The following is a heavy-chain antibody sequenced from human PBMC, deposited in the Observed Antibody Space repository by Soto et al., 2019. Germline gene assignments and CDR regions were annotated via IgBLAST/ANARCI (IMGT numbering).Heavy chain of an antibody. CDR2: IYYSGST. CDR3: ARPLYSYGPMDV. J-gene: IGHJ6*02. Sequence: QVQLQESGPGLVKPSETLSLTCTVSGGSVSSGSYYWSWIRQPPGKGLEWIGYIYYSGSTNYNPSLKSRVXLXVXXSKNQFSLKLSSVTAADTAVYYCARPLYSYGPMDVWGQGTTVTVSS. V-gene: IGHV4-61*01. CDR1: GGSVSSGSYY. D-gene: IGHD5-18*01.